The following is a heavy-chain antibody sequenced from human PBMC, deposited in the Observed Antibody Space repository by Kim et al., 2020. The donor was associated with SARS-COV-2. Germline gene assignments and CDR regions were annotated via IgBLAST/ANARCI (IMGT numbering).Heavy chain of an antibody. CDR2: IYYSGTI. D-gene: IGHD5-12*01. Sequence: SETLSLTCTVSGGSISSYYWSWIRQPPGKGLEWIGQIYYSGTINYNPSLKSRVTISVDTSKNQFSLKLSSVNAADTAVYYCARHRGDGYNYDPIFQYWG. V-gene: IGHV4-59*08. CDR3: ARHRGDGYNYDPIFQY. CDR1: GGSISSYY. J-gene: IGHJ1*01.